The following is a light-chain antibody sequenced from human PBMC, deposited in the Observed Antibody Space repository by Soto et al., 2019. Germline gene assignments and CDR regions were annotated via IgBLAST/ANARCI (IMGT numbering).Light chain of an antibody. CDR2: EVN. CDR3: SSYASTSTAV. J-gene: IGLJ1*01. Sequence: QSVLTQPASVSGSPGQSITISCTGTSSDDGGYNYVSWYQQYPGKAPKLMIYEVNYPPSGVSNRFSGSKSGITASLTISGLQAEDEADYYCSSYASTSTAVFGTGTKVTVL. CDR1: SSDDGGYNY. V-gene: IGLV2-14*01.